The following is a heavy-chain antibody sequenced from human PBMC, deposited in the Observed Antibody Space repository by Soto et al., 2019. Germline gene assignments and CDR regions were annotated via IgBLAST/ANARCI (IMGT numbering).Heavy chain of an antibody. V-gene: IGHV1-8*01. CDR2: MNPXSGNT. Sequence: VKXSCKASGYTFTSYDINWVRQATGQGLEWMGWMNPXSGNTGYAQKFQGRVTMTRNTAESTAYMELSSLRTEDTAVYYCARERGGMDGWGQGTTVTGSS. D-gene: IGHD3-10*01. CDR3: ARERGGMDG. CDR1: GYTFTSYD. J-gene: IGHJ6*02.